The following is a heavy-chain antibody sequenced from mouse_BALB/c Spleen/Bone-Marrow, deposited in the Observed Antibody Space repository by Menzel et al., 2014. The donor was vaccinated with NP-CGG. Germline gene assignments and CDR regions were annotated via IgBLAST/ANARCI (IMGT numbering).Heavy chain of an antibody. J-gene: IGHJ1*01. D-gene: IGHD1-2*01. CDR3: ARDMNYYGYSWYFDV. CDR2: IRNKANGYTT. CDR1: GFTFTDYY. Sequence: EVKLQESGGGLVQPGGSLRLSCATSGFTFTDYYMSWVRQPPGKALEWLGFIRNKANGYTTEYSASVKGRFSISRDNSQSILYLQMNTLRAEDSATYYCARDMNYYGYSWYFDVWGAGTTVTVSS. V-gene: IGHV7-3*02.